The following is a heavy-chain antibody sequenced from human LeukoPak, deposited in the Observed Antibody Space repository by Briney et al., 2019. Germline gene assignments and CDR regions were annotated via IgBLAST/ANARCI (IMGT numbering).Heavy chain of an antibody. V-gene: IGHV3-21*04. CDR2: ITSRSSYI. CDR1: GFTFSSYI. J-gene: IGHJ3*02. D-gene: IGHD6-19*01. CDR3: AKEGAASSGWYGDAFDI. Sequence: GGSLRLSCAASGFTFSSYIMNWVRRAPGKGLEWVSSITSRSSYIYYADSVKGRFTISRDNSKNTLYLQMNSLRAEDTAVYYCAKEGAASSGWYGDAFDIWGQGTMVTVSS.